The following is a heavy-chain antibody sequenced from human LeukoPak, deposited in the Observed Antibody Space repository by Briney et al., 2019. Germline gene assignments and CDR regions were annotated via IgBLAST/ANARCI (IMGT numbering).Heavy chain of an antibody. J-gene: IGHJ4*02. CDR1: GFTFNSNT. D-gene: IGHD3-22*01. CDR2: ISSSSSRSSYI. V-gene: IGHV3-21*01. Sequence: GGSLRLSCAASGFTFNSNTMNWVRQAPGRGLEWVSSISSSSSRSSYIYYADSVKGRFTISRDNAKNSLYLQMNSLRAEDTAVYYCARDRSGDTMIYDYWGQGTLVTVSS. CDR3: ARDRSGDTMIYDY.